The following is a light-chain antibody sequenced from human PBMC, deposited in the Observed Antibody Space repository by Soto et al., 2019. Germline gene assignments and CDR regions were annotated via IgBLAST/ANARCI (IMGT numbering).Light chain of an antibody. J-gene: IGKJ5*01. CDR2: GAS. Sequence: ILITEAPSTLSESRGSRATLSCRASQSVSSNLAWYQQKPGQAPRLLIYGASTRATGIPARFSGSGSGTEFITTISSRLQAEFSAYYCRKYYNGCPLTFGQGTRVE. CDR3: RKYYNGCPLT. CDR1: QSVSSN. V-gene: IGKV3-15*01.